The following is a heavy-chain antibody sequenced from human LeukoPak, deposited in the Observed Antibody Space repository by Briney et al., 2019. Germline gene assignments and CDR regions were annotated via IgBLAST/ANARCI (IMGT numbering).Heavy chain of an antibody. CDR1: GYTFTSYY. CDR2: INPSGGST. D-gene: IGHD3/OR15-3a*01. Sequence: GASVKVSCKASGYTFTSYYMHWVRQAPGQGLEWMGIINPSGGSTSYAQKFQGRVTMTRDTSTSTVYMELSSLRSEDTAVYYCARRGLVAGIYDLVYGFDLWGQGTMVTVSS. J-gene: IGHJ3*01. CDR3: ARRGLVAGIYDLVYGFDL. V-gene: IGHV1-46*01.